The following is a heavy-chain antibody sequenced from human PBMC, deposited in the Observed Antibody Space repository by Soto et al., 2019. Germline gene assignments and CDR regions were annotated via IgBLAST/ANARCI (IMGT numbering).Heavy chain of an antibody. J-gene: IGHJ4*02. V-gene: IGHV4-30-4*01. D-gene: IGHD4-17*01. CDR1: DGSISNGDYY. CDR2: IFHSGRT. Sequence: SETLSLTCIVSDGSISNGDYYWTWIRQPPGKGLEWIRYIFHSGRTDYNPSLTSRVTISVDTSKNIFSLKVNSVTAADTAVYYCARGNYSDYRSSFDFWGQGALVTVSS. CDR3: ARGNYSDYRSSFDF.